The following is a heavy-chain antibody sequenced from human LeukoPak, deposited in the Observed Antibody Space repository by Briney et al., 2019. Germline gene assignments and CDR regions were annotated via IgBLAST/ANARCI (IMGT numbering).Heavy chain of an antibody. CDR1: GYTFTGYY. J-gene: IGHJ6*03. D-gene: IGHD2-2*01. V-gene: IGHV1-2*02. CDR2: INPNSGGT. CDR3: ARVSVVVPAAQTVPEIDYYYYYYMDV. Sequence: ASVKVSCKASGYTFTGYYMHWVRQAPGQGLEWMGWINPNSGGTNYARKFQGRVTMTRDTSISTAYMELSRLRSDDTAVYYCARVSVVVPAAQTVPEIDYYYYYYMDVWGKGTTVTISS.